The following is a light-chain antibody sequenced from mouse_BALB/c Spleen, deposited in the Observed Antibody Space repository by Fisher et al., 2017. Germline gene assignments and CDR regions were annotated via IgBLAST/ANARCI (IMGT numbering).Light chain of an antibody. V-gene: IGKV4-74*01. CDR2: RTS. CDR3: QQFTSSPYT. J-gene: IGKJ2*01. CDR1: SSVSSSY. Sequence: IVITQTPAIMSASLGERVTMTCTASSSVSSSYLHWYQQKPGSSPKLWIYRTSNLASGVPARFSGSGSGTSYSLTIGTMEAEDVATYYCQQFTSSPYTFGGGTKLEIK.